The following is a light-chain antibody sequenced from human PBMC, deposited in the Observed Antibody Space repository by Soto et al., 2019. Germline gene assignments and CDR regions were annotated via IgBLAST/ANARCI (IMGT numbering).Light chain of an antibody. Sequence: QSALAQPASVSGSPGQSITISCTGSSSDVGGYNYVSWYQQYPGKAPSPMIYEVSNRPSGVSDRFPGSKSGNTASLTISGLQAEDEADYYCSSYTSSYIYVFGTGTKV. J-gene: IGLJ1*01. V-gene: IGLV2-14*01. CDR2: EVS. CDR3: SSYTSSYIYV. CDR1: SSDVGGYNY.